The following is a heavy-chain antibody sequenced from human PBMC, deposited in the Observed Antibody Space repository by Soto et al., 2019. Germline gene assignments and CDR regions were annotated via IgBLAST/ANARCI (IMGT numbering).Heavy chain of an antibody. Sequence: EVQILESGGGLVLPGGSLRLSCAGSGFTPTTTPLSWVRQPPGKGLEWVTTISGTASRTYYVDSVKGRFFISRDNAKNTVTLQMNNLTLVDTAVYYCATSFRYFDNWGQGTRVTVSS. V-gene: IGHV3-23*01. J-gene: IGHJ4*02. D-gene: IGHD3-9*01. CDR2: ISGTASRT. CDR3: ATSFRYFDN. CDR1: GFTPTTTP.